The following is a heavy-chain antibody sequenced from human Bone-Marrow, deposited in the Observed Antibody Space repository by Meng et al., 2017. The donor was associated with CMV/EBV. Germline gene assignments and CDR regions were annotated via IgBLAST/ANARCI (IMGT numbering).Heavy chain of an antibody. CDR1: GYTFTSYD. CDR3: AITREDSSSWLYYYYGMDV. Sequence: ASVKVSCKASGYTFTSYDINWVRQATGQGLEWMGWMNPNSGNTGYAQKFQGRVTMTRNTSISTAYMELSSLRSEDTAVYYCAITREDSSSWLYYYYGMDVWGQGTTVTFSS. V-gene: IGHV1-8*01. CDR2: MNPNSGNT. D-gene: IGHD6-13*01. J-gene: IGHJ6*02.